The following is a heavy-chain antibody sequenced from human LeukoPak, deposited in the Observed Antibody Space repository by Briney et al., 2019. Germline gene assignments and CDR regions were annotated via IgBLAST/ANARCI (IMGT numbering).Heavy chain of an antibody. CDR2: IFPIFGTA. Sequence: ASVKVSCKASGGTFSSYAISWVRQAPGQGLEWMGGIFPIFGTANYAQKFQGRVTITADESTSTAYMELSSLRSEDTAVYYCAGPYNRYYFDYWGQGTLVTVSS. V-gene: IGHV1-69*01. D-gene: IGHD1-1*01. CDR3: AGPYNRYYFDY. CDR1: GGTFSSYA. J-gene: IGHJ4*02.